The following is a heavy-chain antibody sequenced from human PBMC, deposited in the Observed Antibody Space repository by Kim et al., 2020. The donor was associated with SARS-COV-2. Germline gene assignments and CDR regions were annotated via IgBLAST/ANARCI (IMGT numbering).Heavy chain of an antibody. CDR2: INADGDSA. Sequence: GGSLRLSCAASGFIFDDYAMHWVRQAPGQGLEWVSLINADGDSAFYADSVEGRFTVSRDNNKNSLSLQMNSLRPEDTAFYYCAKGLPRNCNSPNCYPFD. D-gene: IGHD2-2*01. J-gene: IGHJ4*01. CDR1: GFIFDDYA. V-gene: IGHV3-43*02. CDR3: AKGLPRNCNSPNCYPFD.